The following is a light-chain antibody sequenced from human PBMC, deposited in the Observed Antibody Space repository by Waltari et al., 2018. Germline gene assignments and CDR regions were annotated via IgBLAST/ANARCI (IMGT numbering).Light chain of an antibody. CDR2: DVT. J-gene: IGLJ2*01. Sequence: QCARTQPASASRSRCQSSTLSCTGTRVDIGACDCGSWYQQHSAKAPKLIIYDVTKRPSGVSNRFSGSKSGTSASLTISGLQADDEANYYCCSYTSDITWIFGGGTKLTVL. CDR3: CSYTSDITWI. CDR1: RVDIGACDC. V-gene: IGLV2-14*03.